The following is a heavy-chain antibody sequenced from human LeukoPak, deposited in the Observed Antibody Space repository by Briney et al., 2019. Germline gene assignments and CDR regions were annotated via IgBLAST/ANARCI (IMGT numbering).Heavy chain of an antibody. Sequence: PGGSLRLSCAASGFTVSSNYMSWVRQAPGKGLEWVSVIYSGGSTYYADSVKGRFTISRDDSKNTLYLQMNSLRAEDTAVYYCAENPPWVWGFFVLFVFGGQGTLAT. D-gene: IGHD2-21*01. CDR2: IYSGGST. J-gene: IGHJ3*01. V-gene: IGHV3-53*01. CDR1: GFTVSSNY. CDR3: AENPPWVWGFFVLFVF.